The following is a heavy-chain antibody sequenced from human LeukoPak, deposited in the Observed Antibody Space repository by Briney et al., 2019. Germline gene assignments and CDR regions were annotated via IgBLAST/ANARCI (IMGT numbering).Heavy chain of an antibody. J-gene: IGHJ4*02. CDR3: ASGGLAVAVSPYYFDY. CDR2: IYHSGST. CDR1: GYSISSGYY. D-gene: IGHD6-19*01. V-gene: IGHV4-38-2*01. Sequence: PSETLSLTCAVSGYSISSGYYWGWIRQPPGKGLEWIGSIYHSGSTYYNPSLKSRVTISVDTSKNQFSLKLSSVTAADTAVYYCASGGLAVAVSPYYFDYWGQGTLVTVSS.